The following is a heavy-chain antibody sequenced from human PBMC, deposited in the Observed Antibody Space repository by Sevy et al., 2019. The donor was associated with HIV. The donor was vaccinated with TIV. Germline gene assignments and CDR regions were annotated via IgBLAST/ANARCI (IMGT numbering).Heavy chain of an antibody. Sequence: GGSLRLSCAASGFTFSSHWMFWVRQAPGKGLMWVSHINSHGTITNYADSVKGRFTISRDNAKNTVYLQINSLRAEDTAVYYCARGQVLRFLEWPTYGMDVWGQGTTVTVSS. V-gene: IGHV3-74*01. CDR1: GFTFSSHW. CDR2: INSHGTIT. J-gene: IGHJ6*02. CDR3: ARGQVLRFLEWPTYGMDV. D-gene: IGHD3-3*01.